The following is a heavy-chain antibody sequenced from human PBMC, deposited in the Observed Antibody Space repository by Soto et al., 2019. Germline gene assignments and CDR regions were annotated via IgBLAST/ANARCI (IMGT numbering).Heavy chain of an antibody. CDR2: ISYDGSNK. V-gene: IGHV3-30*18. CDR3: AKEGDIVLVPAAAPDY. J-gene: IGHJ4*02. CDR1: GFTFSSYG. Sequence: GGSLRLSCAASGFTFSSYGMHWVRQAPGKGLEWVAVISYDGSNKYYADSVKGRFTISRDNSKNTLYLQMNSLRAEDTAVYYCAKEGDIVLVPAAAPDYWGQGTLVTVSS. D-gene: IGHD2-2*01.